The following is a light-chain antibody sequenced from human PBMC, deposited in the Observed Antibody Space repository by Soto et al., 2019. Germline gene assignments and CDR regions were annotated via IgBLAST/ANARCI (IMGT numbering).Light chain of an antibody. CDR3: QQYGSSPWT. CDR2: GAS. CDR1: QSVSSSY. V-gene: IGKV3-20*01. J-gene: IGKJ1*01. Sequence: EIVLTKSPGTLSLSPGERATLSCRASQSVSSSYLAWYQQKPGHAPRLLIYGASSRATGIPDRFSGSGSGTDFTLTISRLEPEDFAVYYCQQYGSSPWTFGQGTKVDIK.